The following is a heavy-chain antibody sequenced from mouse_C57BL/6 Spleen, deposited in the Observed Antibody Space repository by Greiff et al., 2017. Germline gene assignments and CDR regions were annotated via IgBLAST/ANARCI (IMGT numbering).Heavy chain of an antibody. CDR3: ARRGYSNYDAMDY. D-gene: IGHD2-5*01. CDR2: IHPNSGST. V-gene: IGHV1-64*01. CDR1: GYTFTSYW. J-gene: IGHJ4*01. Sequence: QVQLQQPGAELVKPGASVKLSCKASGYTFTSYWLHWVKQKPGQGLEWIGMIHPNSGSTNYNEKFKSKATLTVDKSSSTAYMQLSSLTSEDSAVYYCARRGYSNYDAMDYWGQGTSVTVSS.